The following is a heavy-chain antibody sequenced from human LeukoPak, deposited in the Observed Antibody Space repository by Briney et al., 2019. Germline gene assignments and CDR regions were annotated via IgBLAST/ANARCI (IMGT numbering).Heavy chain of an antibody. CDR3: ARVMGPHYFDTSGSSRAFDS. J-gene: IGHJ4*02. V-gene: IGHV3-23*01. CDR2: VSGSGGST. CDR1: GFTFSSYA. D-gene: IGHD3-22*01. Sequence: GGSLRLSCAASGFTFSSYAMSWVRQAPGKGLEWVSAVSGSGGSTHDADSVKGRFTISRDNSRNTLYLQMNSLRAEDTAIYYCARVMGPHYFDTSGSSRAFDSWGQGTLVTVSS.